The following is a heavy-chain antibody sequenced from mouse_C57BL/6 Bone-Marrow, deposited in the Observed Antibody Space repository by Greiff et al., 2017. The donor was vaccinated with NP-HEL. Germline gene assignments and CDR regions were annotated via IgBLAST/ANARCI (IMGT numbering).Heavy chain of an antibody. CDR3: ERLAGYYFDY. J-gene: IGHJ2*01. V-gene: IGHV1-4*01. CDR2: INPSSGYT. CDR1: GYTFTSYT. Sequence: VQLQESGAELARPGASVKMSCKASGYTFTSYTMHWVKQRPGQGLEWIGYINPSSGYTKYNQKFKDKATLTADKSSSTAYMQLSSLTSEDSAVYYCERLAGYYFDYWGQGTTLTVSS. D-gene: IGHD3-3*01.